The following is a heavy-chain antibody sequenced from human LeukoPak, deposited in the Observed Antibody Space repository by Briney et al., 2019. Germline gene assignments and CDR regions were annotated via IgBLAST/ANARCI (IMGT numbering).Heavy chain of an antibody. J-gene: IGHJ4*02. CDR1: GGSISSSTYY. CDR2: INYSGSI. Sequence: SETLPLTCTVSGGSISSSTYYWGWIRQPPGKGLEWIASINYSGSIYYNPSLKSRVTISVDTPKNQFSLKLSSVTAADTAVYFCARRLGGSGTYYFDYWGQGTLVTVSS. CDR3: ARRLGGSGTYYFDY. V-gene: IGHV4-39*01. D-gene: IGHD3-10*01.